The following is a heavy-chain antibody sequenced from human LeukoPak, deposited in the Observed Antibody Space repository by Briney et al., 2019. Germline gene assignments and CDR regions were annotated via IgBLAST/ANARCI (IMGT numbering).Heavy chain of an antibody. J-gene: IGHJ4*02. CDR3: ARRGSGSYSF. Sequence: SETLSLTCAVYGGSFSGYYWSWIRQPPGKGLEWIGEINHSGSTNYNPSLKSRVTISVDTSKNQFSLKLSSVAAADTAVYYCARRGSGSYSFWGQGTLVIVSS. D-gene: IGHD1-26*01. CDR1: GGSFSGYY. CDR2: INHSGST. V-gene: IGHV4-34*01.